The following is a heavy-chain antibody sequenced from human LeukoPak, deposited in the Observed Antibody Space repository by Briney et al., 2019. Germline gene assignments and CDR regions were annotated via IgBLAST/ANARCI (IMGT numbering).Heavy chain of an antibody. CDR1: GFTFSSYA. V-gene: IGHV3-23*01. D-gene: IGHD6-13*01. Sequence: PGGSLRLSCAASGFTFSSYAMSWVRQAPGKGLEWVSAISGSGGSTYYADSVKGRFTISRDNSKNTLYLQMNSLRAEDTAVYYCAKALTISPAAGPKPDYWGQGTLVTVSS. J-gene: IGHJ4*02. CDR2: ISGSGGST. CDR3: AKALTISPAAGPKPDY.